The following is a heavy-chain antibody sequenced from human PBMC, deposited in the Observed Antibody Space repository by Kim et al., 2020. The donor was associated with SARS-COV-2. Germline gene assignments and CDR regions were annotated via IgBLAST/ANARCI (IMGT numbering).Heavy chain of an antibody. CDR3: ARAKWELLRADYYYYGMDV. D-gene: IGHD1-26*01. V-gene: IGHV3-66*02. CDR1: GFTVSSNY. CDR2: IYSGGST. J-gene: IGHJ6*02. Sequence: GGSLRLSCAASGFTVSSNYMSWVRQAPGKGLEWVSVIYSGGSTYYADSVKGRFTISRDNSKNTLYLQMNSLRAEDTAVYYCARAKWELLRADYYYYGMDVWGQGTTVTVSS.